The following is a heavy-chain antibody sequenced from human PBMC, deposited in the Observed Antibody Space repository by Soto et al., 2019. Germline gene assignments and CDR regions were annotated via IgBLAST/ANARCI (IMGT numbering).Heavy chain of an antibody. CDR1: GYSFASYG. CDR3: ARSRAIFGVVNDWYYDL. D-gene: IGHD3-3*01. CDR2: ISAYNGNT. Sequence: GASVKVSCKASGYSFASYGISWVRQAPGQGLEWMGWISAYNGNTNYAQKLQGRVTMTTDTSTSTAYMELRSLRSDDTAVYYCARSRAIFGVVNDWYYDLWGRGTLVTVSS. J-gene: IGHJ2*01. V-gene: IGHV1-18*01.